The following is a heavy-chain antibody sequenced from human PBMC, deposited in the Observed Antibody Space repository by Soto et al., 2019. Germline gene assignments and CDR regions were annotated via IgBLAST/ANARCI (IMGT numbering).Heavy chain of an antibody. V-gene: IGHV1-18*01. J-gene: IGHJ4*02. Sequence: VASVKVSCKASGYTFNFYGITWVRQAPGQGLEWMGWIGGFNGNTNYAADLQGRVTMTTDTSTSTAYMELRGLRSDDTAVYYCARIGVSSGHESPDFDSWGQGTLVTVSS. D-gene: IGHD3-16*01. CDR2: IGGFNGNT. CDR1: GYTFNFYG. CDR3: ARIGVSSGHESPDFDS.